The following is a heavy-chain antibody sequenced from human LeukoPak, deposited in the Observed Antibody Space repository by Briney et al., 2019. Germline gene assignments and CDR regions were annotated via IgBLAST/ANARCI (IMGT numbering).Heavy chain of an antibody. V-gene: IGHV3-73*01. Sequence: GGSLKLSCAASGVTFSGSAMHWVRQPSGKGLEWVGRVGTKAKSYTTAYGASVKGRFTISRDDSKNTAYLQMNSLRAEDTALYYCAKDMGPGYYGSGSYSSFDYWGQGTLVTVSS. CDR2: VGTKAKSYTT. J-gene: IGHJ4*02. CDR3: AKDMGPGYYGSGSYSSFDY. CDR1: GVTFSGSA. D-gene: IGHD3-10*01.